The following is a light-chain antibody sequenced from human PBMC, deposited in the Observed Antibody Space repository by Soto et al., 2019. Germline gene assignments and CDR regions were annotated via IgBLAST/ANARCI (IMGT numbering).Light chain of an antibody. V-gene: IGKV3-11*01. CDR2: GVS. CDR1: QSVTSN. J-gene: IGKJ4*01. CDR3: QQRSKWPLT. Sequence: IVVTQSSATLSLSPGERATLSCRASQSVTSNALAWYQQKPGQAPRLLIYGVSSRATGIPDRFSGSGSGTDFTLTISSLEPEDFAVYYCQQRSKWPLTFGGGTKVDIK.